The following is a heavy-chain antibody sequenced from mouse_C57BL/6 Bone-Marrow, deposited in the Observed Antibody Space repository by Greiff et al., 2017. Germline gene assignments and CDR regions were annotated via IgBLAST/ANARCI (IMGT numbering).Heavy chain of an antibody. V-gene: IGHV1-81*01. Sequence: VQLQQSGAELARPGASVKLSCKASGYTFTSYGISWVKQRTGQGLEWIGESYPRSGNTYYNEKFKGKATLTADKSSSKAYMELRSLTSEDSAVYFCARWDYYGSSYGRYFDVWGTGTTVTVSS. D-gene: IGHD1-1*01. CDR3: ARWDYYGSSYGRYFDV. CDR2: SYPRSGNT. CDR1: GYTFTSYG. J-gene: IGHJ1*03.